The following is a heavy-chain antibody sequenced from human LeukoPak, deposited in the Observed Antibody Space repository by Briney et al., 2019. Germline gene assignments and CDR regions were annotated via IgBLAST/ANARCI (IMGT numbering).Heavy chain of an antibody. V-gene: IGHV1-8*01. J-gene: IGHJ4*02. Sequence: ASVKVSCKASGYTFTSYDINWVRQATGQGIAWMGWMNPNSGNTGYAQKFQGRDPMTRNTSISTAYMELSSLRSEDTAVYYCARGLYYYDSSAYRDWGQGTLVTVSS. D-gene: IGHD3-22*01. CDR3: ARGLYYYDSSAYRD. CDR2: MNPNSGNT. CDR1: GYTFTSYD.